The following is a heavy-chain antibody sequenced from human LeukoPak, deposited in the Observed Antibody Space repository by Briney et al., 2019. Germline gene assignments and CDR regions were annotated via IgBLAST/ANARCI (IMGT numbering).Heavy chain of an antibody. Sequence: PGGSLRLSCATSGFIFSNYAMSWVRQAPGKRLGRVSTIGETGSRTHYVDSVKGRFTISRDNSKNTLYLQMNSLRAEDTAIYYCAKESWRFDSWGQGTLVTVSS. CDR3: AKESWRFDS. J-gene: IGHJ4*02. CDR1: GFIFSNYA. V-gene: IGHV3-23*01. CDR2: IGETGSRT. D-gene: IGHD3-10*01.